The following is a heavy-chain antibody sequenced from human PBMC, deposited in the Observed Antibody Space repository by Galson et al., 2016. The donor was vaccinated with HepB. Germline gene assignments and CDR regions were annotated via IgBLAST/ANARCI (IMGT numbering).Heavy chain of an antibody. D-gene: IGHD4-17*01. Sequence: SLRLSCAASGFSFSDFSMHWVRQASGKGLEWVGRMRSKANSYATAYDASVKGRFTISRDDSKNTAYLQMNSLKTEDTAVYYCTSGVDFYGDYEDSWGQGTLVTVSS. CDR3: TSGVDFYGDYEDS. CDR1: GFSFSDFS. CDR2: MRSKANSYAT. J-gene: IGHJ4*02. V-gene: IGHV3-73*01.